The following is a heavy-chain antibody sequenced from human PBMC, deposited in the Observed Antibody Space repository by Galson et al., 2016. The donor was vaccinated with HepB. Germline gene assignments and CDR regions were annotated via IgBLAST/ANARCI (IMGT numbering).Heavy chain of an antibody. Sequence: SLRLSCAASGFTFKKYGFNWVRLTPGKGLEWLSYIESYSKIIRYTDSVRGRFTASRENAKNSVYLQLSGLRVEDTAIYYCARDGPNYNYDFWGQGTLVTVFS. CDR3: ARDGPNYNYDF. D-gene: IGHD5-24*01. V-gene: IGHV3-48*04. CDR2: IESYSKII. CDR1: GFTFKKYG. J-gene: IGHJ4*02.